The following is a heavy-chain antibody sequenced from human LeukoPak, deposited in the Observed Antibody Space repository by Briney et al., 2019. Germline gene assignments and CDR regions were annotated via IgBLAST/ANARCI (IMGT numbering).Heavy chain of an antibody. J-gene: IGHJ4*02. CDR2: IYYTGNT. CDR1: GVSISSSYSY. CDR3: ARQTGSGLFILP. D-gene: IGHD3/OR15-3a*01. Sequence: SSESLSLTCTVSGVSISSSYSYWGWIRQPPGMGLEWIGSIYYTGNTYYNASLKSQVSISIDTSKNQFSLKLTSVTAADTAMYYCARQTGSGLFILPGGQGTLVTVSS. V-gene: IGHV4-39*01.